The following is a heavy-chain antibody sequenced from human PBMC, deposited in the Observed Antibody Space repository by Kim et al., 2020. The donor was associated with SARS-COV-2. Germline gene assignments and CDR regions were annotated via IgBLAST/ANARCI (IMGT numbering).Heavy chain of an antibody. V-gene: IGHV4-38-2*02. CDR3: AAGYSSSWRHNWFYP. CDR1: GYSISSGYY. J-gene: IGHJ5*02. Sequence: SETLSLTCTVSGYSISSGYYWGWIRQPPGKGLEWIGRIYHSGSTYYNPSLKSRVTISVDTSKNQFSLKLSSVTAADTAVYYCAAGYSSSWRHNWFYPWG. CDR2: IYHSGST. D-gene: IGHD6-13*01.